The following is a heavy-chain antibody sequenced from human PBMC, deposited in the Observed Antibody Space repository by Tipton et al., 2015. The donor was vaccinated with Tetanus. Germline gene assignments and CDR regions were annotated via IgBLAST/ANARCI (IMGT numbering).Heavy chain of an antibody. CDR1: GGSVRSGDYS. CDR2: IYYSGSA. Sequence: GLVKPSETLSLTCTVSGGSVRSGDYSWNWIRQPPGKALEWVAHIYYSGSATYNPSVASRATVSIDMSKNQFSLRLTSATAADTAVYYCARDRVTGPTGRYYAMDVWGQGTTVTVSS. CDR3: ARDRVTGPTGRYYAMDV. J-gene: IGHJ6*01. V-gene: IGHV4-61*08. D-gene: IGHD1-7*01.